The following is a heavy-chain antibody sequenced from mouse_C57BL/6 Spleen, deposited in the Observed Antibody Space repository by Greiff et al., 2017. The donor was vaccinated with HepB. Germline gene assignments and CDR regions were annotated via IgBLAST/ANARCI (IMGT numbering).Heavy chain of an antibody. D-gene: IGHD2-1*01. V-gene: IGHV5-6*01. J-gene: IGHJ3*01. CDR2: ISSGGSYT. Sequence: VQLKESGGDLVKPGGSLKLSCAASGFTFSSYGMSWVRQTPDKRLEWVATISSGGSYTYYPDSVKGRFTISRDNAKNTLYLQMSSLKSEDTAMYYCARPHGNYSWFAYWGHRTLVTVSA. CDR3: ARPHGNYSWFAY. CDR1: GFTFSSYG.